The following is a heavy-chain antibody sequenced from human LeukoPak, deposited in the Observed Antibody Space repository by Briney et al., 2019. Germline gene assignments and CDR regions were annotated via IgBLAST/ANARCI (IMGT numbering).Heavy chain of an antibody. J-gene: IGHJ3*02. Sequence: NPGGSLRLSCAASGLTFSSYSMNWVRQAPGKGLEWVSSISSSSSYIYYADSVKGRFTISRDNAKNSLYLQMNSLRAEDTAVYYCARPHYGDFGDDAFDIWGQGTMVTVSS. CDR3: ARPHYGDFGDDAFDI. V-gene: IGHV3-21*01. CDR1: GLTFSSYS. CDR2: ISSSSSYI. D-gene: IGHD4-17*01.